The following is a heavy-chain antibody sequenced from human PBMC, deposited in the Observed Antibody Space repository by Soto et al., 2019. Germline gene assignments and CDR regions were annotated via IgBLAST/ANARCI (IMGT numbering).Heavy chain of an antibody. Sequence: PGGSLRLSXAASGFTFSTFNMNWVRQAPGKGLEWVSSITNSAYTSYADSVKGRFTISRDNAKNSLYLQMNSLRAEDTAVYYCGLYDALFFDFWGQGALVTVSS. CDR3: GLYDALFFDF. J-gene: IGHJ4*02. V-gene: IGHV3-21*01. D-gene: IGHD2-8*01. CDR1: GFTFSTFN. CDR2: ITNSAYT.